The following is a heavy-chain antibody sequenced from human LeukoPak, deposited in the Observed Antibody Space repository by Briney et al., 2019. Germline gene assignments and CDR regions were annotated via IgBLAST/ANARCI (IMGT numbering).Heavy chain of an antibody. CDR2: ISWNSGSI. CDR1: GFTFDDYA. CDR3: AKDPNTQYSTSWYWGWFDP. Sequence: PGGSLRLSCAASGFTFDDYAMHWVRQAPGKGLEWVSGISWNSGSIGYADSVKGRFTISRDNAKNSLYLQMNSLRAEDTALYYCAKDPNTQYSTSWYWGWFDPWGQGTLFTVSS. V-gene: IGHV3-9*01. D-gene: IGHD6-13*01. J-gene: IGHJ5*02.